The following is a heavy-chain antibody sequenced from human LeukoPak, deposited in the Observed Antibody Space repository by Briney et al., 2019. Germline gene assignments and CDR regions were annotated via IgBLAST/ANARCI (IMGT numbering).Heavy chain of an antibody. CDR3: AKRIQSAMATGY. CDR1: GFTFSNYW. D-gene: IGHD5-18*01. V-gene: IGHV3-74*01. CDR2: IHTDGIST. Sequence: GGSLRLSCAASGFTFSNYWMHWVRQAPGKGLVWVSRIHTDGISTTYADSVKGRFTISRDNAKNTLYLQMNSLRAEDTAVYYCAKRIQSAMATGYWGQGTLVTVSS. J-gene: IGHJ4*02.